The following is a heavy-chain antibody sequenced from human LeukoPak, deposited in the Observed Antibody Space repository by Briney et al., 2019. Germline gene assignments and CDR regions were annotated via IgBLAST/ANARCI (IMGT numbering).Heavy chain of an antibody. D-gene: IGHD5-18*01. CDR1: GFTVSSNY. CDR2: IYSGGST. Sequence: QPGGSLRLSCAASGFTVSSNYMSWVRQAPGKGLEWVSVIYSGGSTYYADSVKGRFTISRDNAKNSLYLQMNSLRAEDTAVYYCARDIKGYSYGFDAFDIWGQGTMVTVSS. CDR3: ARDIKGYSYGFDAFDI. J-gene: IGHJ3*02. V-gene: IGHV3-53*01.